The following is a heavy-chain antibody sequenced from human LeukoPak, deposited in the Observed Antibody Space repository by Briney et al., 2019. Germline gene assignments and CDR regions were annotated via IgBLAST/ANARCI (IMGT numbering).Heavy chain of an antibody. CDR1: GGSISSGGYS. Sequence: SETLSLTCAVSGGSISSGGYSWSWIRQPQGKGLEWIGYIYHSGSTYYNPSLKSRVTISVDRSKNQFSLKLSSVTAADTAVYYCARGDSSGYYYPPYFDYWGQGTLVTVSS. V-gene: IGHV4-30-2*01. CDR2: IYHSGST. D-gene: IGHD3-22*01. J-gene: IGHJ4*02. CDR3: ARGDSSGYYYPPYFDY.